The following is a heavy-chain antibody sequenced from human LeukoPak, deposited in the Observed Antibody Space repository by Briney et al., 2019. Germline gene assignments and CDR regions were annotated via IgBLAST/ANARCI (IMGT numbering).Heavy chain of an antibody. D-gene: IGHD6-13*01. J-gene: IGHJ4*02. V-gene: IGHV3-73*01. CDR3: TRWSSPSGTH. Sequence: GGSLRLSCAASGLTFIGSAMHWVRQPSGKGREWGGRIRSKANSYATAYAASAKGRFTIPRDDSKRTADLQLHSLKPEDTGVYYCTRWSSPSGTHWGQGTLVTVSS. CDR2: IRSKANSYAT. CDR1: GLTFIGSA.